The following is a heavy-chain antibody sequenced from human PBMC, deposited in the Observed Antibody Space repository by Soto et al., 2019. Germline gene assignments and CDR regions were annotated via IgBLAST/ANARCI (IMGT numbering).Heavy chain of an antibody. J-gene: IGHJ4*02. Sequence: GGSLRLSCAASGFTFSSYWMSWVRQAPGKGLEWVANIKQDGSEKYYVDSVKGRFTISRDNAKNSLYLQMNSLRAEDTAVYYCERDKNSSSWYRFDYWGQGTLVNVSS. CDR2: IKQDGSEK. CDR1: GFTFSSYW. CDR3: ERDKNSSSWYRFDY. V-gene: IGHV3-7*01. D-gene: IGHD6-13*01.